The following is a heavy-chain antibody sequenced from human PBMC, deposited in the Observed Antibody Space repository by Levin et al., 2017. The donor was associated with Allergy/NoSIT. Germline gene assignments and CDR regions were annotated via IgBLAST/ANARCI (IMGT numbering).Heavy chain of an antibody. CDR3: TTTIRWSPVDLDD. D-gene: IGHD4-23*01. CDR1: GFTFSNAW. V-gene: IGHV3-15*01. J-gene: IGHJ4*02. Sequence: GESLKISCAASGFTFSNAWMSWVRQAPGKGLEWVGRIKSKSDGGTTEDAAPVKGRLTISRDDSKNTLYLHMNSLKTEDTGVYYCTTTIRWSPVDLDDWGQGTLVTVSS. CDR2: IKSKSDGGTT.